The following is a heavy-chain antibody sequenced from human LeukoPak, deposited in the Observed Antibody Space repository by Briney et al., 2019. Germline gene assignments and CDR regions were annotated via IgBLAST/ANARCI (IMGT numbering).Heavy chain of an antibody. CDR2: ISSYNGNT. CDR3: ATPAKGAYFYYYMDV. Sequence: ASVKVSCKASVYNFPNYGFTWVRQAPGQGLEWMGWISSYNGNTQYAQNFQGRLTLTTDTSTNTAYMDLRSLRSNDTAVYYCATPAKGAYFYYYMDVWCAGTTVTVSS. V-gene: IGHV1-18*01. D-gene: IGHD2-2*01. J-gene: IGHJ6*03. CDR1: VYNFPNYG.